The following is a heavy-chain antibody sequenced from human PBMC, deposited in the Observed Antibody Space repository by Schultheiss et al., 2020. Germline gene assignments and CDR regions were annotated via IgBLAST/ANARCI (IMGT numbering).Heavy chain of an antibody. D-gene: IGHD5-12*01. CDR1: GFSLSTSGVG. CDR2: IYWNDDK. J-gene: IGHJ6*02. Sequence: SGPTLVKPTQTLTLTCTFSGFSLSTSGVGVGWIRQPPGKALEWLALIYWNDDKRYSPSLKSRLTITKDTSKNQVVLTMTNMDPVDTATYYCARIRATLVATISNKWRYYYGMDVWGQGTTVTVS. V-gene: IGHV2-5*01. CDR3: ARIRATLVATISNKWRYYYGMDV.